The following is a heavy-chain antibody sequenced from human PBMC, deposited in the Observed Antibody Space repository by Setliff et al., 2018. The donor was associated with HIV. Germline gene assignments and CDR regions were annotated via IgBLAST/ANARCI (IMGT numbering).Heavy chain of an antibody. Sequence: ASVKVSCKASGHTFSAYYLHWVRRAPGQGLEWMGWINPNSGATNYAHNFQGRVTMTRDTYISTAYMDLSSLTSDETAVYYCVLASIVSTARWNHWGRGTLVTVSS. J-gene: IGHJ5*02. CDR1: GHTFSAYY. CDR3: VLASIVSTARWNH. D-gene: IGHD1-26*01. V-gene: IGHV1-2*02. CDR2: INPNSGAT.